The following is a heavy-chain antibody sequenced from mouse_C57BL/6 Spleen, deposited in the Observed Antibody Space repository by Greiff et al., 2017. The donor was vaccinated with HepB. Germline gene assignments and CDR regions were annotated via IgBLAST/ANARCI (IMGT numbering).Heavy chain of an antibody. J-gene: IGHJ3*01. V-gene: IGHV5-6*01. D-gene: IGHD2-1*01. CDR2: ISSGGSYT. CDR3: ARLGGNYLAWFAY. CDR1: GFTFSSYG. Sequence: EVKLMESGGDLVKPGGSLKLSCAASGFTFSSYGMSWVRQTPDKRLEWVATISSGGSYTYYPDSVKGRFTISRDNAKNTLYLQMSSLKSEDTAMYYCARLGGNYLAWFAYWGQGTLVTVSA.